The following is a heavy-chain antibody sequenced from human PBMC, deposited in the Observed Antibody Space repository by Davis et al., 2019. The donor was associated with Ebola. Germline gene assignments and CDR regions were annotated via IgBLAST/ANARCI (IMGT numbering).Heavy chain of an antibody. J-gene: IGHJ6*02. Sequence: PGGSLRLSCAASGFTFSSYEMNWVRQAPGKGLEWVSYISSSGSTIYYADSVKGRFTISRDNAKNSLYLQMNSLRAEDTAVYYCARECVAAAGGVVDYYYYGMDVWGQGTTVTVSS. CDR2: ISSSGSTI. CDR3: ARECVAAAGGVVDYYYYGMDV. D-gene: IGHD6-13*01. V-gene: IGHV3-48*03. CDR1: GFTFSSYE.